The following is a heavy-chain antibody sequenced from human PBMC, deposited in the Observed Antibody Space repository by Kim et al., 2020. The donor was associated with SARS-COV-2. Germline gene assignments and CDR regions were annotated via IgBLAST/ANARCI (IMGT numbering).Heavy chain of an antibody. V-gene: IGHV7-4-1*01. CDR2: INTNTGNP. CDR1: GYTFTSYA. Sequence: ASVKVSCKASGYTFTSYAMNWVRQAPGQGLEWMGWINTNTGNPTYAQGFTGRFVFSLDTSVSTAYLQIGSLKAEDTAVYYCARGGIAVAGPAKGPFDPWRQGTLVAVSS. D-gene: IGHD6-19*01. CDR3: ARGGIAVAGPAKGPFDP. J-gene: IGHJ5*02.